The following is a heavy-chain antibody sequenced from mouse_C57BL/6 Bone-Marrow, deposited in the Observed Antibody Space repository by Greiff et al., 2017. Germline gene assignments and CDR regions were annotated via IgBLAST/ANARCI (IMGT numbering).Heavy chain of an antibody. J-gene: IGHJ3*01. D-gene: IGHD2-2*01. CDR2: IDPENGDT. V-gene: IGHV14-4*01. CDR3: TTAMVTG. CDR1: GFNIKDDY. Sequence: EVQLQQSGAELVRPGASVKLSCTASGFNIKDDYMHWVKQRPEQGLEWIGWIDPENGDTEYASKFQGKATITADTSSTTAYLQLSSLTSEDTAVYYCTTAMVTGGGQGTLVTVSA.